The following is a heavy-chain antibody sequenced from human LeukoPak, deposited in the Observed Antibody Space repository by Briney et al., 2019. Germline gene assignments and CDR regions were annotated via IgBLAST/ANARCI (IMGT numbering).Heavy chain of an antibody. CDR3: AKDMEKSAYYDFWSGYPTDV. V-gene: IGHV3-30*18. J-gene: IGHJ6*02. CDR1: GFTFSSYG. D-gene: IGHD3-3*01. CDR2: ISYDGSNK. Sequence: GGSLRLSCAASGFTFSSYGMHWVRQAPGKGLEWVAVISYDGSNKYYADSVKGRFTISRDNSKNTLCLQMNSLRAEDTAVYYCAKDMEKSAYYDFWSGYPTDVWGQGTTVTVSS.